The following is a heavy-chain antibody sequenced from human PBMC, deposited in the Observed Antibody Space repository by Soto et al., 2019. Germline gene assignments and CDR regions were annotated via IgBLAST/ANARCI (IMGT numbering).Heavy chain of an antibody. D-gene: IGHD6-25*01. J-gene: IGHJ5*02. CDR3: GSVRPSGYVLS. V-gene: IGHV4-59*11. Sequence: SETLPLSYTFSGCSLGDHYGTWLRQSPGKGLEWIGYVYFSGNTNYNPSLKSRVTISIDTSKNQFSLRLASVTAADTAFYYCGSVRPSGYVLSWGQGTLVTVSS. CDR1: GCSLGDHY. CDR2: VYFSGNT.